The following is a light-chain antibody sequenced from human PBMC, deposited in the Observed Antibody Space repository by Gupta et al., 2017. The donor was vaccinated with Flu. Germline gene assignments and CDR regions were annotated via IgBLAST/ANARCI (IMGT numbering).Light chain of an antibody. CDR2: RND. V-gene: IGLV1-47*01. J-gene: IGLJ3*02. CDR1: ISNIGTNY. Sequence: QTVLTQTPSTSATPAQRVTISCFGGISNIGTNYVYWYQQLPGTAPRLLLYRNDQRPSGVPDRFSGSKSGTSASLAVSGLRSEDEADYYCSSWDDNLNAWLFGGGTKLTIL. CDR3: SSWDDNLNAWL.